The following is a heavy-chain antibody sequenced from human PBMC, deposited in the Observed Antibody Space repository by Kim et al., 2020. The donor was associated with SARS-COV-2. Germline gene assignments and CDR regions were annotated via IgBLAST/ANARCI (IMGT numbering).Heavy chain of an antibody. CDR1: GGSISNYY. J-gene: IGHJ4*01. D-gene: IGHD5-12*01. V-gene: IGHV4-59*08. Sequence: SETLSLTCTVSGGSISNYYWSWIRQPPGKGLEWIAYISYSGSPNYKPSLQSRVTISIDTSKNQFSLKLNSVTAADMAVYYCARHRVGRGYDRSDYFDYWG. CDR3: ARHRVGRGYDRSDYFDY. CDR2: ISYSGSP.